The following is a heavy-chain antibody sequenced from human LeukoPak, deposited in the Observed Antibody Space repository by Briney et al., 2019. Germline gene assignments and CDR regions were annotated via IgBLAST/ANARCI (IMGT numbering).Heavy chain of an antibody. Sequence: SQTLSLTCAISGDSVSSNSAAWNWIRQSPSRGLEWLGRTYYRSKWYNDYAVSVKSRITINPDTSKNQFSLQLNPVTPEDTAVYYCARASAAAGTQHYYYGMDVWGQGTTVTVSS. CDR1: GDSVSSNSAA. D-gene: IGHD6-13*01. V-gene: IGHV6-1*01. CDR3: ARASAAAGTQHYYYGMDV. J-gene: IGHJ6*02. CDR2: TYYRSKWYN.